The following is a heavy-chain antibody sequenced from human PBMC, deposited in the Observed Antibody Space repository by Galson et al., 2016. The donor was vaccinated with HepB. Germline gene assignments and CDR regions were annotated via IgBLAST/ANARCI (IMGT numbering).Heavy chain of an antibody. CDR3: ARDLAVNTVASYGMDV. CDR1: GASVSSGSYY. V-gene: IGHV4-61*03. Sequence: SETLSLTCSVSGASVSSGSYYWSWIRQSPGKGLEWIGYIYYSVSTNYNPSLKSRVTISIDTSKNHFSLNLSSVTAADTAVYYCARDLAVNTVASYGMDVWDQGTSVIVSS. CDR2: IYYSVST. J-gene: IGHJ6*02. D-gene: IGHD5-12*01.